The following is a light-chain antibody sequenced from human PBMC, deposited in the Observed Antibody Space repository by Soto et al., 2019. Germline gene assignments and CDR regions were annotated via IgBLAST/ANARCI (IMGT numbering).Light chain of an antibody. J-gene: IGKJ1*01. V-gene: IGKV1-5*01. CDR1: QNIRSR. CDR2: DAS. Sequence: DFQMTQSPSTLSASVGDRVTITCRASQNIRSRLAWFQQKPGKAPKLLIYDASTLESGVPSRFSGGGSGTEFTLTINNLQPDDLATYICQQYKSYSTFGRGTKVDIK. CDR3: QQYKSYST.